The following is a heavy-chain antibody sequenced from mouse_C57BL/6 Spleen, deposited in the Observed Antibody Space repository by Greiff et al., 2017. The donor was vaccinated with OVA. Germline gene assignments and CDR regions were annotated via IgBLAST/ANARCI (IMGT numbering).Heavy chain of an antibody. CDR3: AREGPTVVAIDY. V-gene: IGHV1-82*01. CDR2: IYPGDGDT. Sequence: QVQLQQSAPELVKPGASVKISCKASGYAFSSSWMNWVKQRPGKGLEWIGRIYPGDGDTNYNGKFKGKATLTADKSSSTAYMQLSSLTSEDSAVYFCAREGPTVVAIDYWGQGTTLTVSS. J-gene: IGHJ2*01. D-gene: IGHD1-1*01. CDR1: GYAFSSSW.